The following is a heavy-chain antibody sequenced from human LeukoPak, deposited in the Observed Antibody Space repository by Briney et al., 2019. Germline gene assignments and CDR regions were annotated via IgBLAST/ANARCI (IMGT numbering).Heavy chain of an antibody. Sequence: SETLSLTCAVYGGSFSGYYWSWIRQPPGKGLEWIGEINHSGSTNYNPSLKSRVTIPVDTSKNQFSLKLSSVTAADTAVYYCARGRDGYHYWGQGTLVTVSS. CDR2: INHSGST. J-gene: IGHJ4*02. V-gene: IGHV4-34*01. CDR1: GGSFSGYY. CDR3: ARGRDGYHY. D-gene: IGHD5-24*01.